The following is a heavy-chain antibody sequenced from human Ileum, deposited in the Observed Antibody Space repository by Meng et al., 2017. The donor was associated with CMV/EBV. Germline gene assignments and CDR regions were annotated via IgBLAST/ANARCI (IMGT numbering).Heavy chain of an antibody. CDR3: TVRLLNYDFWSGYYLDY. V-gene: IGHV3-15*01. CDR1: FSNAW. D-gene: IGHD3-3*01. CDR2: IKSKTDGGTT. Sequence: FSNAWMSWVRHAPGKGLEWVGRIKSKTDGGTTDYAAPVKGRFTISRDDSKNTLYLQMNSLKTEDTAVYYCTVRLLNYDFWSGYYLDYWGQGTLVTVSS. J-gene: IGHJ4*02.